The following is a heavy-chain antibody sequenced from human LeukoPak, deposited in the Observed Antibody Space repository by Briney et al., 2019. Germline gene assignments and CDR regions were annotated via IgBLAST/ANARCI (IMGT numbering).Heavy chain of an antibody. CDR2: INWNGGST. CDR1: GFTFDDYG. CDR3: ARAQYCSGGSCYFDY. D-gene: IGHD2-15*01. Sequence: GGSLRLSCAASGFTFDDYGMSWVRQAPGKGLEWVSGINWNGGSTGYADSVKGPFTISRDNAKNSLYLQMNSLRAADTALYYCARAQYCSGGSCYFDYWGKGTRVTVSS. V-gene: IGHV3-20*04. J-gene: IGHJ4*02.